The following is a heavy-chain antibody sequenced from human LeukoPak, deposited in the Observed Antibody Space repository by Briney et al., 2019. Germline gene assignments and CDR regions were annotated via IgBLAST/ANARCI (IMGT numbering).Heavy chain of an antibody. CDR2: IYYVGST. J-gene: IGHJ6*02. Sequence: SETLSLTCTVSGGSISSSSYYWGWIRQPPGKGLEWIGSIYYVGSTFYNPSLKSRVTISVDTSKNQFSLKLNSVTAADTAVYYCARHRCSSTSCYYYYYGLDVWGQGTTVTVSS. CDR1: GGSISSSSYY. CDR3: ARHRCSSTSCYYYYYGLDV. D-gene: IGHD2-2*01. V-gene: IGHV4-39*01.